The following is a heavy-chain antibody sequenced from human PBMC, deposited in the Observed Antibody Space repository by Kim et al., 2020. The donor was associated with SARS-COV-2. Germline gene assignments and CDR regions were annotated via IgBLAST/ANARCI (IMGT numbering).Heavy chain of an antibody. D-gene: IGHD3-10*01. CDR3: ARIGSGSYPPAG. Sequence: NYNPSLKSRVTISVDTSKNQFSLKLSSVTAADTAVYYCARIGSGSYPPAGWGQGTLVTVSS. J-gene: IGHJ4*02. V-gene: IGHV4-59*01.